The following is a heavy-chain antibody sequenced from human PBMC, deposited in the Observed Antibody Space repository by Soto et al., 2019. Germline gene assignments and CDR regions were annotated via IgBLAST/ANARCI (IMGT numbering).Heavy chain of an antibody. Sequence: QVQLQESGPGLVKPSETLSLICTVSGASVNNYYWSWIRQPAGGGLEWIGRVLTNGGANYNPSLKSRVSMSVDTSKPQFSLKRRSVTAADTAIHLFARDFTTHYYNYGVDVWGQGTTVTV. CDR1: GASVNNYY. CDR3: ARDFTTHYYNYGVDV. CDR2: VLTNGGA. V-gene: IGHV4-4*07. J-gene: IGHJ6*02.